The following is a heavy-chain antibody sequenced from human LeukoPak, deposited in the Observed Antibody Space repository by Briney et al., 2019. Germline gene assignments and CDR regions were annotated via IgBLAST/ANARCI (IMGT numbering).Heavy chain of an antibody. D-gene: IGHD6-19*01. Sequence: GGSLRLSCTASGFTFSSYSMNWVRQAPGRGLEWISYIFSSSSTIYYADSVKGRFTISRDNSKNTLYLQMNSLRAEDTAVYYCAKRSVAGKKAFDYWGQGTLVTVSS. CDR2: IFSSSSTI. V-gene: IGHV3-48*01. CDR1: GFTFSSYS. J-gene: IGHJ4*02. CDR3: AKRSVAGKKAFDY.